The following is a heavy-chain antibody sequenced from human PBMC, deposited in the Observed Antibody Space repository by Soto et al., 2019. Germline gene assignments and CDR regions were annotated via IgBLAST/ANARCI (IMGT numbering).Heavy chain of an antibody. CDR3: ARDPPLSVLVVVAAEDF. Sequence: EVQLVESGGGLVKPGGSLRLSCAASGFAFSNLNMNWVRQAPGKGLEWVSSITSGSSFRDYADSVKGRFSISRDNDKNLVYLQMDSLRAEDTAVYYCARDPPLSVLVVVAAEDFWGQGTLVTVSA. CDR2: ITSGSSFR. D-gene: IGHD3-16*02. CDR1: GFAFSNLN. V-gene: IGHV3-21*02. J-gene: IGHJ4*02.